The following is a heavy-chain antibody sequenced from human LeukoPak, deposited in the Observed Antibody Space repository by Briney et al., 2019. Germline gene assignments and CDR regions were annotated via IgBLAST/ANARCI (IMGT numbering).Heavy chain of an antibody. D-gene: IGHD2-2*01. Sequence: GRSLRLSCAASGFTFSGYGMHWVRQAPGKGLEWVAVIWYDGSNKYYADSVKGRFTISRDNSKNTLYLQMNSLRAEDTAVYYCARDRGIVVVPAATRGGFDPWGQGTLVTVSS. J-gene: IGHJ5*02. CDR2: IWYDGSNK. CDR3: ARDRGIVVVPAATRGGFDP. V-gene: IGHV3-33*01. CDR1: GFTFSGYG.